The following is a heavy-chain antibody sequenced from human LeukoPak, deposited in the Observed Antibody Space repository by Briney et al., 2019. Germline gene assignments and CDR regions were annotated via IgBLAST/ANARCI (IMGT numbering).Heavy chain of an antibody. V-gene: IGHV4-34*01. CDR2: MHHTGST. CDR1: GGSFSGYY. CDR3: ATSEGGGFFDY. D-gene: IGHD4-23*01. J-gene: IGHJ4*02. Sequence: SETLSLTCAVYGGSFSGYYWSWIRPPPGKGLEWIAIMHHTGSTHYNPSLQSRVTISIDTSKNHFSLKLRSVSAADTAIYYCATSEGGGFFDYWGQGTPVTVSS.